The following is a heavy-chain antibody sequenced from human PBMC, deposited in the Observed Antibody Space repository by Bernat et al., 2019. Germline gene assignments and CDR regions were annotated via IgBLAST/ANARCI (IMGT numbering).Heavy chain of an antibody. CDR3: VRRRTDDSSGYFDY. V-gene: IGHV3-73*01. D-gene: IGHD3-22*01. CDR2: IRSKANGCAE. J-gene: IGHJ4*02. CDR1: GFTFSGAA. Sequence: EVQLVESGGGLVQPGGSLKLSCAVSGFTFSGAAIHWVRHASGKGLGWVGRIRSKANGCAEAYVGEMKGRFTISRNESKNTAYLQMNSMKTDDTAVYYCVRRRTDDSSGYFDYWGQGTLVTVSS.